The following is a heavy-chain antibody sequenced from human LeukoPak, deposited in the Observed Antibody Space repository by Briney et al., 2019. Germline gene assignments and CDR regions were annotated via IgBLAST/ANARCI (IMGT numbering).Heavy chain of an antibody. CDR1: GFTFSSYG. J-gene: IGHJ3*02. V-gene: IGHV3-30*02. CDR2: IRYDGSNK. Sequence: PGGSLRLSCAASGFTFSSYGMHWVRQAPGKGLEWVAFIRYDGSNKYYAGSVKGRFTISRDNSKNTLYLQMGSLRAEDMAVYYCARDHGAYCGGDCWNAFDIWGQGTMVTVSS. CDR3: ARDHGAYCGGDCWNAFDI. D-gene: IGHD2-21*02.